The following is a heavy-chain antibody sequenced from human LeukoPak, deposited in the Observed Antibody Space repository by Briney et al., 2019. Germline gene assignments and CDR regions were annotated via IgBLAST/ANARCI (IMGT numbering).Heavy chain of an antibody. V-gene: IGHV4-39*01. D-gene: IGHD2-15*01. CDR2: ISYSGNT. Sequence: SETLSLTCTVSGGSIISSDYHWGWVRQPPGKGLEWIGTISYSGNTDYNPSLRSRVTISVDTSNNQFSLRLGSVTAADTAVHHCARHCCSGPAKRVFDIWGQGTMVTVSS. CDR3: ARHCCSGPAKRVFDI. J-gene: IGHJ3*02. CDR1: GGSIISSDYH.